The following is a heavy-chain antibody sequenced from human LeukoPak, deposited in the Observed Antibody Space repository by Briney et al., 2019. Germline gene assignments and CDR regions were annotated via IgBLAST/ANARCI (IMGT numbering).Heavy chain of an antibody. V-gene: IGHV4-34*12. J-gene: IGHJ3*02. CDR2: IIDTGST. Sequence: SETLSLTCAVYDGSFSGYYWTWIRQPPGKGLEWIGEIIDTGSTNYNPSLKSRVTISVDKSKNQFSLKLSSVTAADTAVYYCARAPLLDAFDIWGQGTMVTVSS. CDR1: DGSFSGYY. CDR3: ARAPLLDAFDI.